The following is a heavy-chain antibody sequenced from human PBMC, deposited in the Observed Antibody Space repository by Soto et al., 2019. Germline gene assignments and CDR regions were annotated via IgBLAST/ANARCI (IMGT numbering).Heavy chain of an antibody. V-gene: IGHV3-11*01. CDR3: ARQAARNYIDS. CDR1: GFTFRDYY. CDR2: INTRSTIV. D-gene: IGHD6-6*01. Sequence: GGSLRLSCAASGFTFRDYYMVWVRQAPGKGLEWVSYINTRSTIVYYADSVRGRFTISRDNAENSVYLQMDSLRADDTAVYYCARQAARNYIDSWGQGNSVTVSS. J-gene: IGHJ4*02.